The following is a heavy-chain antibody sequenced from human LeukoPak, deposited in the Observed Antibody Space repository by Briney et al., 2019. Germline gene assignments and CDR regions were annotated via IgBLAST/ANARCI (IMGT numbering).Heavy chain of an antibody. J-gene: IGHJ4*02. CDR1: GGSISSGGYY. CDR3: ARDGGNGDMGIRYFDY. Sequence: SETLSLTCTVSGGSISSGGYYWSWIRQHPGKGLEWIGYIYYSGSTYYNPSLKSRVTISVDTPKNQFSLKLSSVTAADTAVYYCARDGGNGDMGIRYFDYWGQGTLVTVSS. CDR2: IYYSGST. V-gene: IGHV4-31*03. D-gene: IGHD4-17*01.